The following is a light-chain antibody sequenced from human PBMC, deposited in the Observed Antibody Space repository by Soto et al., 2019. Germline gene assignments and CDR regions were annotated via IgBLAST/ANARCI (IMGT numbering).Light chain of an antibody. Sequence: EIVMTQSPATLSVSPGERVTLSCRASQSVSSNLAWYQQKPGQSPRLLIYDASTRATGIPARCSGSGSGTEFTLTISSLPSEDFAVYYCQQYNTWRTFGQGTKVEIK. CDR1: QSVSSN. V-gene: IGKV3-15*01. CDR3: QQYNTWRT. CDR2: DAS. J-gene: IGKJ1*01.